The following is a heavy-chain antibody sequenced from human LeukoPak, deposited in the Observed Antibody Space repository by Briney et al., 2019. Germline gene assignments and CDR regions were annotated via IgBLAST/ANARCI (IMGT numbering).Heavy chain of an antibody. D-gene: IGHD2-15*01. CDR2: ISASGGET. CDR1: GFTFSNYA. V-gene: IGHV3-23*01. J-gene: IGHJ4*02. CDR3: AKDYCNGDGCDRFFDD. Sequence: PGGSLRLSCAAFGFTFSNYAISWVRQAPGKGLDWVSGISASGGETWYADSVKGRFTISRDNSKNTLYLQMNSLRAEDTALYYCAKDYCNGDGCDRFFDDWGQGTLVTVSS.